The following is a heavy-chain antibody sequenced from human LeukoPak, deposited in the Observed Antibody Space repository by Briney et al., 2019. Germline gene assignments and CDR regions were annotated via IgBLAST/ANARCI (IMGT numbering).Heavy chain of an antibody. V-gene: IGHV1-2*04. Sequence: ASVKVSCKASGYTFTGYYMHWVRQAPGQGLEWMGWINPNSGGTNHAQKFQGWVTMTRDTSISTAYMELSRLRSDDTAVYYCARGGMVRGVLGDYWGQGTLVTVSS. CDR3: ARGGMVRGVLGDY. J-gene: IGHJ4*02. CDR1: GYTFTGYY. CDR2: INPNSGGT. D-gene: IGHD3-10*01.